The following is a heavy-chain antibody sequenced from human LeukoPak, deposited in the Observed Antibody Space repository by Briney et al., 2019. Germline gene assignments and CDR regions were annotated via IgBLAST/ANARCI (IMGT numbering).Heavy chain of an antibody. CDR2: ISYDGSNK. V-gene: IGHV3-30-3*01. CDR3: ARDRIAYYDFWSGYNYFDY. Sequence: GGSLRLSCAASGFTFSSYAMHWVRQAPGKGLEWVAVISYDGSNKYYADSVKGRFTISRDNSKNTLYLQMNSLRAEDTAVHYCARDRIAYYDFWSGYNYFDYWGQGTLVTVSS. D-gene: IGHD3-3*01. J-gene: IGHJ4*02. CDR1: GFTFSSYA.